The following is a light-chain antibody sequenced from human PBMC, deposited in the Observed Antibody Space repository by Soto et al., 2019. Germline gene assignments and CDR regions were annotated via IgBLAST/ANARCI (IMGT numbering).Light chain of an antibody. J-gene: IGKJ5*01. CDR1: QSVSSN. Sequence: EIVMTQSPGTLSVSPGERATLSCRASQSVSSNLAWDQQTPGQAPRLLIHGASTRATGIPARFSGSGSGTEFTLTISRLQSEDFAVYYCQQYNNWPPPITFGQGTRLAIK. CDR3: QQYNNWPPPIT. CDR2: GAS. V-gene: IGKV3-15*01.